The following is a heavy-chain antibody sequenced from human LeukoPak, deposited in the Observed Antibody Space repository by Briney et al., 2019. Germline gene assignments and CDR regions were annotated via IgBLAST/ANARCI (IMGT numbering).Heavy chain of an antibody. CDR3: ARAPLYSSADY. CDR1: GFTFDDYA. Sequence: PGGSLRLSCAASGFTFDDYAMHWVRQAPGKGLEWVSGISWNSGSIGYADSVKGRFTISRDNAKNSLYLQMNSLRAEDTAVYYCARAPLYSSADYWGQGTLVTVSS. D-gene: IGHD6-19*01. J-gene: IGHJ4*02. CDR2: ISWNSGSI. V-gene: IGHV3-9*01.